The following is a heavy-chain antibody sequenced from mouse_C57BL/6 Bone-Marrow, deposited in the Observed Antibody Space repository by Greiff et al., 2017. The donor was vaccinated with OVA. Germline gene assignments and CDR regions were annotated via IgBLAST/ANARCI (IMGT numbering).Heavy chain of an antibody. CDR2: IGPGSGST. CDR3: ARTLFYYGSSHPYYAMDY. CDR1: GYTFTDYY. V-gene: IGHV1-77*01. D-gene: IGHD1-1*01. J-gene: IGHJ4*01. Sequence: QVQLQQSGAELVKPGASVKISCKASGYTFTDYYINWVKQRPGQGLEWIGKIGPGSGSTYYNEQFKGKATLTADKSSSTAYMQLSSLTSEDSAVYFCARTLFYYGSSHPYYAMDYWGQGTSVTVSS.